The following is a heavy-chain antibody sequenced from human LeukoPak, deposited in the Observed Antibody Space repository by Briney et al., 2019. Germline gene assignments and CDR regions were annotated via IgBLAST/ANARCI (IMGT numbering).Heavy chain of an antibody. D-gene: IGHD2-15*01. J-gene: IGHJ3*02. CDR2: INHSGST. V-gene: IGHV4-34*01. Sequence: XXLEXIGEINHSGSTNYNPSLKSRVTISVDTSKNQFSLKLSSVTAADTAVYYCARGARIVGAFDIWGQGTMVTVSS. CDR3: ARGARIVGAFDI.